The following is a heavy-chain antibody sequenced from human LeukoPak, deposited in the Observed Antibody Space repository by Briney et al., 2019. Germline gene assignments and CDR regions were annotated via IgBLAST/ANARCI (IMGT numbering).Heavy chain of an antibody. J-gene: IGHJ6*02. CDR3: AREDDYGDYEFQVRGMDV. Sequence: PGGSLRLSCAASGFTFSSYAMHWVRPAPGKGLEWVAVISYDGSNKYYADSVKGRFTISRDNSKNTLHLQMDSLRAEDTAVYYCAREDDYGDYEFQVRGMDVWGQGTTVTVSS. V-gene: IGHV3-30*04. D-gene: IGHD4-17*01. CDR1: GFTFSSYA. CDR2: ISYDGSNK.